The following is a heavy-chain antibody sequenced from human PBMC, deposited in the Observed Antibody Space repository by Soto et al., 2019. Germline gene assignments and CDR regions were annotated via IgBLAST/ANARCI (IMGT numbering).Heavy chain of an antibody. D-gene: IGHD3-9*01. CDR1: GGSISSSSYY. CDR2: IYYSGST. Sequence: SETLSLTCTVSGGSISSSSYYWGWIRQPPGKGLEWIGSIYYSGSTYYNPSLKSRVTISVDTSKNQFSLKLSSVTAADTAVYYCARAVLTGSNWFDPWGQGTLVTVSS. CDR3: ARAVLTGSNWFDP. V-gene: IGHV4-39*01. J-gene: IGHJ5*02.